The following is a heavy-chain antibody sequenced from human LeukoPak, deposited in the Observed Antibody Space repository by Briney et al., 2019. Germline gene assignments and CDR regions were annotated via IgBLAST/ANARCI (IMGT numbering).Heavy chain of an antibody. D-gene: IGHD1-26*01. J-gene: IGHJ4*02. CDR2: FSASDGST. CDR3: ARVSYQPYYFDY. V-gene: IGHV3-23*01. Sequence: QPGGSLRLSCAASGFTFSAFGMTWVRQAPGKGLEWVSGFSASDGSTYYADSVKGRFTISRDNAKNSLYLQMNSLRAEDTAVYYCARVSYQPYYFDYWGQGTLVTVSS. CDR1: GFTFSAFG.